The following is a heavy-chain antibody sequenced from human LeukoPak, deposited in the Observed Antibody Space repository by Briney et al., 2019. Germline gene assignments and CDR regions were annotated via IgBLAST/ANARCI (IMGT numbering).Heavy chain of an antibody. V-gene: IGHV4-34*01. CDR3: ARGQWDFDSNRNYFLFDY. CDR2: TTHSGST. J-gene: IGHJ4*02. Sequence: SETLSLTCAVSGGSFSGYYWTWIRQSPGKGLEWIGETTHSGSTNYNPSLKSRVTISVDTSKNQFSLKLSSVTAADTAVYYCARGQWDFDSNRNYFLFDYWGQGTLVTVSS. D-gene: IGHD3-22*01. CDR1: GGSFSGYY.